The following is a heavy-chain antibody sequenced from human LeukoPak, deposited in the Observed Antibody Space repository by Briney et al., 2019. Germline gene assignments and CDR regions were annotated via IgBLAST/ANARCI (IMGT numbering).Heavy chain of an antibody. D-gene: IGHD3-9*01. CDR1: GFTFSSYW. V-gene: IGHV3-7*03. CDR2: IKTDGSEK. J-gene: IGHJ5*02. CDR3: ARDYTGYFP. Sequence: GGSLRLSCEASGFTFSSYWMSWVRQAPGKGLEWVANIKTDGSEKYYVDSVRGRFTISRDNAENSLYLQMNSLRAEDTAVYYCARDYTGYFPWGQGTLVIVSS.